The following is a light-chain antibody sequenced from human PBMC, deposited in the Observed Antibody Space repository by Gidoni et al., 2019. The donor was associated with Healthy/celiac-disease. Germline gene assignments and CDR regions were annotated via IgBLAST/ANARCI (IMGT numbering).Light chain of an antibody. J-gene: IGKJ1*01. V-gene: IGKV1-5*03. Sequence: DIQMTQSPSTLSASVGDRVTITCRASQSISSWLAWYQQKPGKAPKLLIYKASSLESGVPSRFSGSGSGTEFTLTISSLQPDDFATYYCQQYNSYWTFGHGTKVE. CDR1: QSISSW. CDR3: QQYNSYWT. CDR2: KAS.